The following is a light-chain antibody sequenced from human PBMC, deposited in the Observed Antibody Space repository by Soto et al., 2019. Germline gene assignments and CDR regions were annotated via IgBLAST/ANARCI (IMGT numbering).Light chain of an antibody. CDR3: AAWDDILVGWV. CDR1: SSNIGSGT. V-gene: IGLV1-44*01. J-gene: IGLJ3*02. CDR2: TNY. Sequence: QSVLTQPPSASGTPGQRVTISCSGSSSNIGSGTVNWYQQLPGTAPKLLIYTNYQRPSGVPARFSGSKSGTSASLAISGLQSEDEADYYCAAWDDILVGWVFGGGTKLTVL.